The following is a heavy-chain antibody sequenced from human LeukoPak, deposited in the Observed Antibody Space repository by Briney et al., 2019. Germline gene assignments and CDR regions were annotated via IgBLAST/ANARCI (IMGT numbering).Heavy chain of an antibody. CDR1: GFTFSIYA. J-gene: IGHJ4*02. V-gene: IGHV3-23*01. Sequence: GGSLRLSCAASGFTFSIYAMSWVRQAPGKGLEWVSAISGSGGSTYYADSVKGRFTISRDNSKNTLYLQMNSLRAEDTAVYYCAKDIAVAGMGYFDYWGQGTLVTVSP. CDR2: ISGSGGST. CDR3: AKDIAVAGMGYFDY. D-gene: IGHD6-19*01.